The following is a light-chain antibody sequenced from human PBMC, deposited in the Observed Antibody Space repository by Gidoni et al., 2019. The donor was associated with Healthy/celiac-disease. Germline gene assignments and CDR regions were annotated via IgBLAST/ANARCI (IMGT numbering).Light chain of an antibody. J-gene: IGKJ3*01. Sequence: EIVMPQPPATLSVSPGERATLSCRASQSVSSNLAWYQQKPGQAPRLLIYGASTRATGIPARFSGSGSGTEFTLTISSLQSEDFAVYYCQQYNNWPLTFGPGTKVDIK. CDR3: QQYNNWPLT. V-gene: IGKV3-15*01. CDR2: GAS. CDR1: QSVSSN.